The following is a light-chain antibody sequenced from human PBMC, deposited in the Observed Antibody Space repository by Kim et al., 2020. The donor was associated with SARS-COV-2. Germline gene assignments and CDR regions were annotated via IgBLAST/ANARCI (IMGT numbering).Light chain of an antibody. V-gene: IGKV1-33*01. CDR1: LDIRNY. CDR2: DAS. CDR3: QQYDNPPFT. J-gene: IGKJ2*01. Sequence: DIQMTQSPSSLSTSGGDRVTITCQASLDIRNYLNWYQQKPGKAPKLLIYDASNLEAGVPSRFSGSGAGSHFTFTISSLQPEDIATYYCQQYDNPPFTFGQGTKLEIK.